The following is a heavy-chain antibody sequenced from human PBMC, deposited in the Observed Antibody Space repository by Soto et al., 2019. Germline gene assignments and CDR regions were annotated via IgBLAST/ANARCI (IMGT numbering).Heavy chain of an antibody. CDR1: GYTFTSYD. Sequence: QVQLVQSGAEVKKPGASVKVSCKASGYTFTSYDINWVRQATGQGLEYLGWMNPNSGNTAYVQKLQGRVTLTWDNSITTAYMELSSLRSEDTAVYFCARGIKYGAYSRWFDPWGQGTLVTVSS. CDR3: ARGIKYGAYSRWFDP. CDR2: MNPNSGNT. D-gene: IGHD4-17*01. J-gene: IGHJ5*02. V-gene: IGHV1-8*01.